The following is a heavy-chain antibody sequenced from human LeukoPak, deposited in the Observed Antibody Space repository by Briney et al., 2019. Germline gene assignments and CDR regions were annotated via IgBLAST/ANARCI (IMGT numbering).Heavy chain of an antibody. CDR2: IIPIFGTA. V-gene: IGHV1-69*13. J-gene: IGHJ4*02. D-gene: IGHD3-22*01. CDR1: GGTFSIHA. CDR3: AREYDSSGYYYYFDY. Sequence: SVKVSCKASGGTFSIHAISWVRQVPGQGLEWMGGIIPIFGTANYAQKFQGRVTITADEFTTTAYMELSSLRSEDTAIYYCAREYDSSGYYYYFDYWGQGTLVTVSS.